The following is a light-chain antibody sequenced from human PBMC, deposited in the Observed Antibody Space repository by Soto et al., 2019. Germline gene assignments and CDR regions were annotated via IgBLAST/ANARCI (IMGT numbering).Light chain of an antibody. CDR1: QSVTSNF. CDR3: QQYCSSPRT. CDR2: GPS. Sequence: EIVFTQSPGSLSLSPGARATLSCRASQSVTSNFLAWYQHTPGQAPRRLISGPSSRAAGIPDRFSGGGSGTDFTLTSSRLEPGDFAVYYCQQYCSSPRTFGQGTQVEI. J-gene: IGKJ5*01. V-gene: IGKV3-20*01.